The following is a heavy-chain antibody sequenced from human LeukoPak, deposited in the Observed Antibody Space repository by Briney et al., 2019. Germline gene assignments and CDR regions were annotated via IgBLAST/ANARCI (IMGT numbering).Heavy chain of an antibody. CDR3: AKAVWYYDILTGYDTA. CDR2: ISGSGGST. V-gene: IGHV3-23*01. J-gene: IGHJ4*02. CDR1: GFTFSSYA. D-gene: IGHD3-9*01. Sequence: GGSLRLSCAASGFTFSSYAMSWVRQAPGKGLEWVSAISGSGGSTYYADSVKGRFTISRDNSKNTLYLQMNSLRAEDTAVYYCAKAVWYYDILTGYDTARGQGTLVTVSS.